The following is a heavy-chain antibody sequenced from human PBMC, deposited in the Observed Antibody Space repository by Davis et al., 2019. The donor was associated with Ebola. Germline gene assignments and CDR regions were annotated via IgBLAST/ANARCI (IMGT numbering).Heavy chain of an antibody. J-gene: IGHJ3*02. Sequence: PGGSLRLSCAASGFIFSDYYMTWVRQAPGKGLEWLSYIDSRGHTMYYTDSVKGRFTISRDNTNNSLYLQMNSLRGDDTAMYYCARPYGDYAAFDIWGQGTVVTVSS. D-gene: IGHD4-17*01. CDR1: GFIFSDYY. V-gene: IGHV3-11*01. CDR3: ARPYGDYAAFDI. CDR2: IDSRGHTM.